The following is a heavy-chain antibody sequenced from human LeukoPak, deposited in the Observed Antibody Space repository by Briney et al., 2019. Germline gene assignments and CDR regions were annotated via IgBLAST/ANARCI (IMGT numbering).Heavy chain of an antibody. V-gene: IGHV3-7*01. J-gene: IGHJ3*01. CDR3: ARDWRQDNAFDL. CDR1: EFTFSSHQ. D-gene: IGHD2-15*01. CDR2: ITQDGSEK. Sequence: GSLRLSCAASEFTFSSHQMSWVRQVPGKGLEWVAKITQDGSEKYYMDSVKGRFIISRDNGKNSLYLQMNSLRVEDTAVYYCARDWRQDNAFDLWGQGTMVAVSS.